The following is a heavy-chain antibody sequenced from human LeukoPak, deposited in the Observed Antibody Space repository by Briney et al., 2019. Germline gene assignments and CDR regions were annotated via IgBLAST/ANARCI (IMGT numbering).Heavy chain of an antibody. J-gene: IGHJ6*03. Sequence: ASVKVSCKLPRYTLTKISMNWVRLAPGEGLEWMGGFDPEDGERIYAQTFQGRVTMTEDTSTDTAFMELTSLTFEDTAVYYCATGPLVRGVPRYMDVWGKGTTVTVSS. V-gene: IGHV1-24*01. D-gene: IGHD3-10*01. CDR2: FDPEDGER. CDR3: ATGPLVRGVPRYMDV. CDR1: RYTLTKIS.